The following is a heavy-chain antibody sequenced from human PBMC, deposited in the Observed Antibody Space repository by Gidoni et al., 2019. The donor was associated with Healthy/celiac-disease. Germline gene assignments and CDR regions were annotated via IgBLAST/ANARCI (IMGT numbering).Heavy chain of an antibody. J-gene: IGHJ4*02. CDR3: AKAPLGYCNGVRCYPFDY. CDR2: TSGSSADT. CDR1: GFTFSNYA. V-gene: IGHV3-23*01. Sequence: EVLLLESGGGSVQPGGSLRLSCAASGFTFSNYAMSLVRQAPGKGLEWVSGTSGSSADTYYTDSVNGRFTISRDNSKNTMYLQMNSLRAEDTAIYYCAKAPLGYCNGVRCYPFDYWGQGTLVTVSS. D-gene: IGHD2-15*01.